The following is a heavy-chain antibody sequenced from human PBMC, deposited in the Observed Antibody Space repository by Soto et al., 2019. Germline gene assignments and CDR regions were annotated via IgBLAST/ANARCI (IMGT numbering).Heavy chain of an antibody. CDR1: GGSISSTNW. CDR2: IYHNGSP. V-gene: IGHV4-4*02. J-gene: IGHJ5*02. CDR3: ARVRDCSGGTCYSWWFDP. Sequence: SETLSLTCVVSGGSISSTNWWTWVRQPPGKRLEWIGEIYHNGSPTYSPSLRGRATISVDKSNNQFSLKLSSVTAADTAVYYCARVRDCSGGTCYSWWFDPWGQGTLVTVSS. D-gene: IGHD2-15*01.